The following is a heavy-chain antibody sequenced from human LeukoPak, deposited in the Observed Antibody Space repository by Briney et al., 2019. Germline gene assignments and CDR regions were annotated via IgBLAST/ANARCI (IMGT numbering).Heavy chain of an antibody. D-gene: IGHD3-16*01. J-gene: IGHJ3*02. CDR3: AGGDLYYGFDI. CDR2: IYYSGGT. Sequence: SETLSLTCTVSGSSISTFYWSWIRQPPGKGLEWIGYIYYSGGTNYNPSLKSRVTISLDTSKNQFSLKLSSVTAADTAVYYCAGGDLYYGFDIWGQGTMVTVSS. CDR1: GSSISTFY. V-gene: IGHV4-59*08.